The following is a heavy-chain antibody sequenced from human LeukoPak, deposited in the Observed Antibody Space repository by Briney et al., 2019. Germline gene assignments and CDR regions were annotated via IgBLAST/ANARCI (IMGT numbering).Heavy chain of an antibody. J-gene: IGHJ4*02. Sequence: GRSLRLSCAASGFTFSSYGMHWVRQAPGKGLEWVAVISYDGSNKYYADSVKGRFTISRDNSKNTLYLQMNSLRAEDTAVYYCAAGSSGYAFDYWGQGTLVTVSS. V-gene: IGHV3-30*03. CDR1: GFTFSSYG. CDR2: ISYDGSNK. D-gene: IGHD3-22*01. CDR3: AAGSSGYAFDY.